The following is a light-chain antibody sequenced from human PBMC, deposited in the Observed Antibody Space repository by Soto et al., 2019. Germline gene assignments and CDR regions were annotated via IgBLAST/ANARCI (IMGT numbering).Light chain of an antibody. J-gene: IGKJ1*01. Sequence: ENVLTQSPVTLSLSPGERATLSCRSSQSVSSYLAWYQQKPGQAPRLLIYDASNRATGIPARFSGSGSGTDFTLTISSLEPEDFAVYYCQQRSNWPPSTFGQGTKVDIK. CDR3: QQRSNWPPST. CDR2: DAS. CDR1: QSVSSY. V-gene: IGKV3-11*01.